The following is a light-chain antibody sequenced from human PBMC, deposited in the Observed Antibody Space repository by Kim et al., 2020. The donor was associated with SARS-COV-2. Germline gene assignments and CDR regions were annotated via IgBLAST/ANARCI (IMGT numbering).Light chain of an antibody. V-gene: IGLV1-44*01. CDR2: KNN. CDR1: GCDVGTRS. CDR3: AGWDDSLNAEV. J-gene: IGLJ3*02. Sequence: GQGVTESCAGGGCDVGTRSVHWYQQCPGTAPEVLIYKNNQRPWGVPDRVSGSKSGTSASLAISGLQSEDEGDYYCAGWDDSLNAEVFGGGTKVTVL.